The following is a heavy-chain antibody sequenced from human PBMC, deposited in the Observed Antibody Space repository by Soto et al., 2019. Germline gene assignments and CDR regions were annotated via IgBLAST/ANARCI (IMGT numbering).Heavy chain of an antibody. CDR1: GYTFTSFG. J-gene: IGHJ4*02. D-gene: IGHD4-17*01. CDR3: TRDLFFTSTSTVTTDAH. CDR2: ISPETGKT. V-gene: IGHV1-18*04. Sequence: VQLVQSGAELKKPGASVRVSCKASGYTFTSFGLSWVRQAPGQGPEWMGWISPETGKTAYSYKFQDRVTMTTDASTSTLYLDLGSLRSDDTAVYYCTRDLFFTSTSTVTTDAHWGQGTLVTVSS.